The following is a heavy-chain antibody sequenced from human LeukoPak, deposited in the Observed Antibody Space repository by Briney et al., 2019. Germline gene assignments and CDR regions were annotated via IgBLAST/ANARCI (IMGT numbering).Heavy chain of an antibody. D-gene: IGHD3-16*01. CDR1: GYTFTSYY. V-gene: IGHV1-2*02. CDR2: IDPNSGAT. CDR3: APGGRITFGGEPAYYYDY. Sequence: ASVKVSCKASGYTFTSYYIHWVRQAPGQGLEWMGWIDPNSGATNYAQKFQGRVTMTRATPISTVYMELSRLRSDDTAVYYCAPGGRITFGGEPAYYYDYWGQGTLVTVSS. J-gene: IGHJ4*02.